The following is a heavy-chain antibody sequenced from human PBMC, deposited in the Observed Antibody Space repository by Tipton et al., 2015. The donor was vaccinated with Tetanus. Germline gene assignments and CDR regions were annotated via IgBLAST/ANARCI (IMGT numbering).Heavy chain of an antibody. CDR3: AKSDRVTRTSWYFHG. V-gene: IGHV4-39*01. CDR2: LDYSGNT. D-gene: IGHD2-2*01. CDR1: GGSISSSYYY. J-gene: IGHJ4*02. Sequence: GLVKPSETLSLTCTVSGGSISSSYYYWGWIRQPPGKGLEWIGSLDYSGNTYYNSSLMSRVTISVDTSKNQFSLRLNSVTAVDTAVYYCAKSDRVTRTSWYFHGWGQGTLVTVSS.